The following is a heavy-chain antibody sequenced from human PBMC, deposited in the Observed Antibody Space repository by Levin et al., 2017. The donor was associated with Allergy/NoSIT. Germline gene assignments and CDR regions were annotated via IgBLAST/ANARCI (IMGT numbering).Heavy chain of an antibody. J-gene: IGHJ6*02. CDR2: FDPEDGET. D-gene: IGHD3-3*01. CDR1: GYTLTELS. CDR3: ATIRREYYDFWSGPVGGSMDV. V-gene: IGHV1-24*01. Sequence: ASVKVSCKVSGYTLTELSMHWVRQAPGKGLEWMGGFDPEDGETIYAQKFQGRVTMTEDTSTDTAYMELSSLRSEDTAVYYCATIRREYYDFWSGPVGGSMDVWGQGTTVTVSS.